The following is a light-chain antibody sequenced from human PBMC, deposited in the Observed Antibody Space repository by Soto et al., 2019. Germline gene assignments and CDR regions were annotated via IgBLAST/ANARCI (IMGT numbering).Light chain of an antibody. CDR2: KAS. J-gene: IGKJ2*01. CDR3: QHYNSYPLT. V-gene: IGKV1-5*03. CDR1: QSIGTW. Sequence: IQMTQSPSTLSASVGDRVSITCRASQSIGTWLAWYQQKPGEAPMFLIYKASSLESGVTSRFSGSGSATEFTLTISSLQPDDSETYYCQHYNSYPLTFGQGPKLDIQ.